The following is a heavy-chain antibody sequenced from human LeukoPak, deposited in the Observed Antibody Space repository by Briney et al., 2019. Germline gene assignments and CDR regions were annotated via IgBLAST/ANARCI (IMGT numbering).Heavy chain of an antibody. V-gene: IGHV3-23*01. CDR2: FSGGGDS. D-gene: IGHD1-26*01. Sequence: PGGSLRLSCAASGFTSCVYATSWVRQAPGKGLEWVSAFSGGGDSFYADSVKGRFTISRDNSKNTLYLQMNSLRAEDTAVYYCAKDSGSYFSAFDIWGQGTMVTVSS. J-gene: IGHJ3*02. CDR3: AKDSGSYFSAFDI. CDR1: GFTSCVYA.